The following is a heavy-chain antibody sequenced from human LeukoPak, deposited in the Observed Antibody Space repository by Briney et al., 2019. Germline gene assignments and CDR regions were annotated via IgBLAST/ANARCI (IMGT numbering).Heavy chain of an antibody. J-gene: IGHJ6*02. CDR1: GFTFSSYW. CDR2: IKQDGSEK. Sequence: PGGSLRLSCAASGFTFSSYWMSWVRQAPGKGLEWVANIKQDGSEKYYADVVKRRFTISRDNDKKSLYLQMNSLRAEDTAVYYCARGKGSYSSSWYPFYYYYYGMDVWGQGTTVTVSS. D-gene: IGHD6-13*01. CDR3: ARGKGSYSSSWYPFYYYYYGMDV. V-gene: IGHV3-7*01.